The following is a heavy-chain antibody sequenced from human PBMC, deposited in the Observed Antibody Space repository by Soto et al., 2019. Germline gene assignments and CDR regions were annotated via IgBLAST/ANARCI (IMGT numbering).Heavy chain of an antibody. J-gene: IGHJ2*01. CDR2: IHGDGDYS. V-gene: IGHV3-23*01. Sequence: EVQLWDSGEGMGQPGGSLRLSCAASGFMFSCCAMSWVRQAPGKGLEWVSTIHGDGDYSHYTDSVEGRFTISRDNSRNTLYLQMDSLRADDTATCYCAKNRGAGDYTNWSFAVWGRGTLVAVSS. CDR1: GFMFSCCA. D-gene: IGHD2-2*02. CDR3: AKNRGAGDYTNWSFAV.